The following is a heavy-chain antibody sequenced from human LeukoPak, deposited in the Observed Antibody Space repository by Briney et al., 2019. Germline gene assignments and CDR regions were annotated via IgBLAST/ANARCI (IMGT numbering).Heavy chain of an antibody. CDR2: ISSNGGST. D-gene: IGHD2-2*02. Sequence: GGSLRLSCAASGFTFSSYAMHWVRQAPGKGLEYVSAISSNGGSTYYANSVKGRFTISRDNSKNTLYLQMGSLRAEDMAVYYCAKNRIPTSITPDSWGQGTLVTVSS. J-gene: IGHJ5*01. CDR3: AKNRIPTSITPDS. V-gene: IGHV3-64*01. CDR1: GFTFSSYA.